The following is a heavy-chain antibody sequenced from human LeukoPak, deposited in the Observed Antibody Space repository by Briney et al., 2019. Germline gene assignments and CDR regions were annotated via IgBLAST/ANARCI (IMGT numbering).Heavy chain of an antibody. J-gene: IGHJ4*01. V-gene: IGHV4-39*01. Sequence: SETLSLTCTVSGDSISSGSYYWGRIRQSPGKDLEWIGSIYYSGSTHYNPSLKSRVTISVDTSKKQFSLKLSSVTAADTAVYYCARNSSGWSFDYWGQGTLVTVSS. CDR3: ARNSSGWSFDY. CDR1: GDSISSGSYY. CDR2: IYYSGST. D-gene: IGHD6-19*01.